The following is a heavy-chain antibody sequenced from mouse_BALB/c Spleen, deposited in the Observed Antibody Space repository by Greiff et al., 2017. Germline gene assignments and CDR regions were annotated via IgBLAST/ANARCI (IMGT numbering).Heavy chain of an antibody. CDR2: IDTSDSYT. CDR1: GYTFTDYW. J-gene: IGHJ4*01. Sequence: VQLQHPGAELVMPGASVKMSCKASGYTFTDYWMHWVKQRPGQGLEWIGAIDTSDSYTSYNQKFKGKATLTVDESSSTAYMQLSSLTSEDSAVYYCARSYDGYAMDYWGQGTSVTVSS. CDR3: ARSYDGYAMDY. V-gene: IGHV1-69*01. D-gene: IGHD2-3*01.